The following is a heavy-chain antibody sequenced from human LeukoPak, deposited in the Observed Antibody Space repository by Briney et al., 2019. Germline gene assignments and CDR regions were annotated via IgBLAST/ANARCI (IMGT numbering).Heavy chain of an antibody. V-gene: IGHV1-8*01. Sequence: GASVKVSCKASGYTFTSYDINWGRQATGHGVEGRGWMNPNSGITSYAQRIQDRVTETRNTPISTAYKELSSLRAVDTAVYYCARARYCSGGSCYFLKNYYFDYWGQGTLVTVSS. CDR1: GYTFTSYD. CDR2: MNPNSGIT. J-gene: IGHJ4*01. CDR3: ARARYCSGGSCYFLKNYYFDY. D-gene: IGHD2-15*01.